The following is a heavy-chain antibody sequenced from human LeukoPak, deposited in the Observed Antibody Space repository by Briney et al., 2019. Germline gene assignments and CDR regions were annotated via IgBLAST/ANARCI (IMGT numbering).Heavy chain of an antibody. V-gene: IGHV4-59*01. CDR3: ARDSAAGSYYYYTDV. CDR2: ISHSGST. Sequence: SPSETLSLTCTVSGGSISNKYWSWIRQPPGKGLEWIGYISHSGSTHYNPSLKSRITISVDTSKIHFSLNLTSVTAADTAVYYCARDSAAGSYYYYTDVWGKGTTVTISS. J-gene: IGHJ6*03. D-gene: IGHD1-1*01. CDR1: GGSISNKY.